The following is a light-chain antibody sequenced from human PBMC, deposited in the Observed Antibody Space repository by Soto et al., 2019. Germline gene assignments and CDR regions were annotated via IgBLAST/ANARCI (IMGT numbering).Light chain of an antibody. V-gene: IGKV3-15*01. CDR1: QSVGRN. CDR2: GAY. J-gene: IGKJ4*01. CDR3: QQYNDWPPLT. Sequence: EIVMTQSPATLSVSPGERATLSCRASQSVGRNLAWYQQKPGQAPRLLIYGAYTRATGIPARFSGSGSATDLSLTISSLDSTAFAIYTCQQYNDWPPLTFVGGTKVEIE.